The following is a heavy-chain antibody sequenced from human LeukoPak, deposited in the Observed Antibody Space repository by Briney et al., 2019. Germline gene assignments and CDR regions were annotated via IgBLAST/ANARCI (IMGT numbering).Heavy chain of an antibody. CDR1: GGTFSSYA. CDR2: ISAYNGNT. CDR3: AREKEYFDAFDI. J-gene: IGHJ3*02. V-gene: IGHV1-18*01. Sequence: GASVKVSCKASGGTFSSYAISWVRQAPGQGLEWMGWISAYNGNTNYAQKLQGRVTMTTDTSTSTAYMELRSLRSDDTAVYYCAREKEYFDAFDIWGQGTMVTVSS. D-gene: IGHD2/OR15-2a*01.